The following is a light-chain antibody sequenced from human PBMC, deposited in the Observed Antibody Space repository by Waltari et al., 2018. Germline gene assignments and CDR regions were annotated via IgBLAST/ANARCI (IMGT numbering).Light chain of an antibody. CDR3: AAWDDSLSGRV. CDR1: SSNIGSNY. Sequence: SVLTQPPSASGTPGPRVTISCSGRSSNIGSNYVYWYQQLPGTAPKLLIYRNNQRPSGVPDRFSGSKSGTSASLAISGLRSEDEADYYCAAWDDSLSGRVFGGGTKLTVL. CDR2: RNN. J-gene: IGLJ3*02. V-gene: IGLV1-47*01.